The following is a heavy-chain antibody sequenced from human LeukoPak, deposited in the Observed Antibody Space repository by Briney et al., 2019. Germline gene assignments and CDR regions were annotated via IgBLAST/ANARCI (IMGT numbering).Heavy chain of an antibody. Sequence: SETLSLTCTVSGGSMSHHWSWIRQSPGKGLEWIGYISHTASTNYNPSLKSRVTLSIDTSKSQLSFQLTSVTAADTAVYYCAREKSPERKTWLQLGAFDVXXXGTVVTVSS. V-gene: IGHV4-59*11. CDR2: ISHTAST. CDR1: GGSMSHH. D-gene: IGHD5-24*01. CDR3: AREKSPERKTWLQLGAFDV. J-gene: IGHJ3*01.